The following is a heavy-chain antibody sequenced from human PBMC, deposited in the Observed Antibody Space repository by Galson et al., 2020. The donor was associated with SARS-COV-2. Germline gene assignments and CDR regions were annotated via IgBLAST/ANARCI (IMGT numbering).Heavy chain of an antibody. CDR1: GGTFSSSD. CDR3: VRGEVQTLDS. J-gene: IGHJ5*01. Sequence: SVKVSCKASGGTFSSSDVNWVRQAPGQGLEWLGGFIHVFHTATYAQKFNGRVKITADEPTTTAYMELTSLRSDDTAVYFCVRGEVQTLDSWGQGTLVTVSS. V-gene: IGHV1-69*13. CDR2: FIHVFHTA.